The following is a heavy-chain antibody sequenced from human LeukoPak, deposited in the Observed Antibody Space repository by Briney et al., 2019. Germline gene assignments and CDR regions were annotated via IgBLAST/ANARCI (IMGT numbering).Heavy chain of an antibody. CDR3: ARVGRLLWFGELYYFDY. Sequence: PGGSLRLSCAASGFTFSSYWMSWVRQAPGKGLEWVANIKQDGSEKYYVDSVKGRFTIPRDNAKNSLYLQMNSLRAEDTAVYYCARVGRLLWFGELYYFDYWGQGTLVTVSS. CDR2: IKQDGSEK. V-gene: IGHV3-7*01. D-gene: IGHD3-10*01. CDR1: GFTFSSYW. J-gene: IGHJ4*02.